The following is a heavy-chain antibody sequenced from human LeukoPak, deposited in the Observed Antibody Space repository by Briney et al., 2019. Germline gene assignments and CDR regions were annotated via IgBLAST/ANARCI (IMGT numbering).Heavy chain of an antibody. V-gene: IGHV3-23*01. Sequence: GGSLRLSCAASGFSFSTSYMNWVRQAPGKGLEWVSSITSGGTTYYADSVKGRSTISRDNSKNTLYLQMSSLRAEDTAVYYCAKHITGDLWVYFDYWGQGTLVTVSS. D-gene: IGHD3-16*01. CDR2: ITSGGTT. CDR1: GFSFSTSY. CDR3: AKHITGDLWVYFDY. J-gene: IGHJ4*02.